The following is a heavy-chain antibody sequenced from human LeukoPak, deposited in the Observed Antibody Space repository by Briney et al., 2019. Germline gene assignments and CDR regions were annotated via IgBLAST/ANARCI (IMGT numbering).Heavy chain of an antibody. D-gene: IGHD5-12*01. J-gene: IGHJ6*02. CDR2: ISAYNGNT. Sequence: ASVKVSCKASGYTFTSYGISWVRQAPGQGLEWMGWISAYNGNTNYAQKLQGRVTITADESTSTAYMELSSLRSEDTAVYYCARGVATTVSYYYGMDVWGQGTTVTVSS. CDR1: GYTFTSYG. V-gene: IGHV1-18*01. CDR3: ARGVATTVSYYYGMDV.